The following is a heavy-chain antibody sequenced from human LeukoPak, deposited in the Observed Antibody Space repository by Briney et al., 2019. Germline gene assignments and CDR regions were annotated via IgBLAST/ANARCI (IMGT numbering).Heavy chain of an antibody. V-gene: IGHV4-59*08. J-gene: IGHJ3*02. CDR2: IYYSGST. CDR1: GGSISSYY. Sequence: PSETLSLTCTVSGGSISSYYWSWIRQPPGKGLEWIGYIYYSGSTNYNPSLKSRVTISVDTSKNQFSLKLSSVTAADTAVYYCARLGGYYDFWSGYPTNDAFDIWGQGKMVTVSS. CDR3: ARLGGYYDFWSGYPTNDAFDI. D-gene: IGHD3-3*01.